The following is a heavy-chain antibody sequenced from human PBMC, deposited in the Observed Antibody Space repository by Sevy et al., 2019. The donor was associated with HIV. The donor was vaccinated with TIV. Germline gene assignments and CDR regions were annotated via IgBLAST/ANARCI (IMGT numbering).Heavy chain of an antibody. Sequence: GGSLRLSCAVSGLTFNEYGMSWVRQVPGKGLEWVSGINWNGADTDYADSVKGRFTISRDNAKNSLYLQMNSLRAEDTALYFCAKNRRITFGGIVAQYFDSWGRGTLVTVSS. CDR3: AKNRRITFGGIVAQYFDS. CDR2: INWNGADT. V-gene: IGHV3-20*04. D-gene: IGHD3-16*02. CDR1: GLTFNEYG. J-gene: IGHJ4*02.